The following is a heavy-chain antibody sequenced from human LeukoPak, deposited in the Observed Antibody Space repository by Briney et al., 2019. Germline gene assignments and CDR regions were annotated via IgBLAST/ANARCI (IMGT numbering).Heavy chain of an antibody. J-gene: IGHJ2*01. Sequence: GGSLRLSCAASGFTFTSYAMSWLRQAPGKGLEWVSAINGGGEDTYYPDSVKGRFTISRDNSKNTLYLQMNSLRAEDTAIYYCAKPRAMTTGVGRYFDLWGRGTLVTVSS. V-gene: IGHV3-23*01. CDR2: INGGGEDT. CDR3: AKPRAMTTGVGRYFDL. D-gene: IGHD1-1*01. CDR1: GFTFTSYA.